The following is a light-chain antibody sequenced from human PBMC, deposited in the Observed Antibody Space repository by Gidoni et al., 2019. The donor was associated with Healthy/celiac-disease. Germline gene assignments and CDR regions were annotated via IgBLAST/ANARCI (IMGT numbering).Light chain of an antibody. CDR3: SSYTSSSTLEV. Sequence: QSALTQPAAVSGSPGQSITISCTGTSSAVGGYNYVSWYKQHPGKAPKLMIYDVSHRPSGVSTRFSGSKSGNPASLTISGLQAEDEADYYCSSYTSSSTLEVFGGGTKLTVL. CDR1: SSAVGGYNY. J-gene: IGLJ3*02. CDR2: DVS. V-gene: IGLV2-14*01.